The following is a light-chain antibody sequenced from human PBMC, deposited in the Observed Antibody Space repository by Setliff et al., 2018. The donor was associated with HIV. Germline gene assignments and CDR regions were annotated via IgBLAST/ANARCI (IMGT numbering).Light chain of an antibody. CDR3: AAWDASVSGVL. CDR1: SSNIGSHP. V-gene: IGLV1-47*01. J-gene: IGLJ2*01. CDR2: RDN. Sequence: QSVLTQSPSASGTPGQRVTISCSGGSSNIGSHPVYWYQQFPGTAPKLLICRDNQRPSGVPDRFSGSKSGTSASLAISGLRSEDEADYYCAAWDASVSGVLFGGGT.